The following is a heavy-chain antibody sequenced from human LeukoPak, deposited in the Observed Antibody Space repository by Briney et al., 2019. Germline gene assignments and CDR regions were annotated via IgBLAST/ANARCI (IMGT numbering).Heavy chain of an antibody. D-gene: IGHD3-22*01. CDR1: GGSFSGYY. CDR3: ARHHDSSGYYWDY. CDR2: INHRGST. V-gene: IGHV4-34*01. Sequence: SETLSLTCAVYGGSFSGYYWSSIRQSPGKGLEWIGEINHRGSTNYNPSLKRRVTIAVDTSKNQFSLKLSSVTAADTAVYYCARHHDSSGYYWDYWGHGTLVTVSS. J-gene: IGHJ4*01.